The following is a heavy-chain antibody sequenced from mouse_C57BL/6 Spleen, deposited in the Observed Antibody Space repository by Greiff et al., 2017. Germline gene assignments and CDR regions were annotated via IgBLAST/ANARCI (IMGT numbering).Heavy chain of an antibody. CDR2: IHPNSGST. V-gene: IGHV1-64*01. CDR1: GYTFTSYW. D-gene: IGHD1-1*01. CDR3: AITTVVDSWFAY. Sequence: QVQLQQPGAELVKPGASVKLSCKASGYTFTSYWMHWVKQRPGQGLEWIGMIHPNSGSTNYNEKFKSKATLTVDKSSSTAYMQLSSLTSADSAVYYCAITTVVDSWFAYWGQGTLVTVSA. J-gene: IGHJ3*01.